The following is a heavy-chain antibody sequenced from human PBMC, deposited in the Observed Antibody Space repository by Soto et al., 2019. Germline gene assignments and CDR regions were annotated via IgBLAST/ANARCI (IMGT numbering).Heavy chain of an antibody. CDR3: ARGQAGIVLMGRGGWFDP. CDR1: GFTFSSYA. Sequence: QVQLVESGGGVVQPGRSLRLSCAASGFTFSSYAMHWVRQAPGKGLEWVAVISYDGSNKYYADSVKGRFTISRDNSKNTLYLQMNSLRAEDTAVYYCARGQAGIVLMGRGGWFDPWGQGTLVTVAS. V-gene: IGHV3-30-3*01. CDR2: ISYDGSNK. J-gene: IGHJ5*02. D-gene: IGHD2-8*01.